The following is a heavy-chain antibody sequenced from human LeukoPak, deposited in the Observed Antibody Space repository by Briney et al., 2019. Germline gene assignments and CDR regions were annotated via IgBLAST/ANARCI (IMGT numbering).Heavy chain of an antibody. Sequence: SETLSLTCTVSGGSISSYYWSWIRQPPGKGLEWIGYIHSVGHTNYNPSLKSRVSMSIDTSKKQFSLKVTSVTATDTAIFYCARHITNSGSAFDLWGRGTLVTVSS. CDR1: GGSISSYY. CDR2: IHSVGHT. CDR3: ARHITNSGSAFDL. J-gene: IGHJ2*01. D-gene: IGHD3-10*01. V-gene: IGHV4-59*08.